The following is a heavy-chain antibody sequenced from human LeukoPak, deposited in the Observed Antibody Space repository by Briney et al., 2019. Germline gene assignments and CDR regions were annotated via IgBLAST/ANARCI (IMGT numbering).Heavy chain of an antibody. CDR3: AREYWDGYNSTRRTFDY. Sequence: SETLSLTCAVYGGSFSDYFWSWIRQPPGKGLEWIVEISHSGSTTYNPSLRSRVTISGDTSKNQFSLKLSSVTAADTAVYYCAREYWDGYNSTRRTFDYWGQGTLVTVSS. D-gene: IGHD5-24*01. CDR1: GGSFSDYF. CDR2: ISHSGST. V-gene: IGHV4-34*01. J-gene: IGHJ4*02.